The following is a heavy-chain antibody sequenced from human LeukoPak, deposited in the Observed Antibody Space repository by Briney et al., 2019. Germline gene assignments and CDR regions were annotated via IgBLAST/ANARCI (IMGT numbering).Heavy chain of an antibody. CDR1: GVTLSTYA. D-gene: IGHD6-19*01. V-gene: IGHV3-9*01. J-gene: IGHJ4*02. CDR3: AKDNRRHYTSGPNPDSLH. CDR2: ISWNSGSI. Sequence: SGGSLRLSCAASGVTLSTYAMSWARQAPGKGLEWVSGISWNSGSIDYADSVKGRFTISRDNAKNSLYLQMNSLRVEDTAFYYCAKDNRRHYTSGPNPDSLHWGQGALVTVSS.